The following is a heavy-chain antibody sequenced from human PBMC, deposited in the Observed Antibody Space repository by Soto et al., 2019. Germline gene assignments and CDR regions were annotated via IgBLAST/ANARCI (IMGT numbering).Heavy chain of an antibody. J-gene: IGHJ4*02. V-gene: IGHV3-48*02. CDR2: TSPSGNSI. Sequence: EVQLVESGGGLVQPGGSLRLSCAASGFAFSSHSMYWVRQAPGKGLEWVSYTSPSGNSIQYADSVKGRFTISRDNARNSVSLRMNSLRDDDTAVYYCVKGRVDTAYFDLWGQGSLVTVSS. CDR1: GFAFSSHS. CDR3: VKGRVDTAYFDL. D-gene: IGHD2-21*01.